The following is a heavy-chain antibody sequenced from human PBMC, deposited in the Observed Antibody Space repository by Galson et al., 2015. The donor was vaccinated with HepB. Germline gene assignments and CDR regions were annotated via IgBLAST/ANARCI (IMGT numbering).Heavy chain of an antibody. Sequence: SLRLSCAASGFSFSNYAMNWVRQAPGKGLEWVSAISGSGADTYYADSVKGRFTVSRDNSKNTLYLQMNSLTAADTAVYHCAKSGSGRYRLDLWGQGTLVTVSS. CDR1: GFSFSNYA. CDR3: AKSGSGRYRLDL. CDR2: ISGSGADT. V-gene: IGHV3-23*01. D-gene: IGHD6-19*01. J-gene: IGHJ4*02.